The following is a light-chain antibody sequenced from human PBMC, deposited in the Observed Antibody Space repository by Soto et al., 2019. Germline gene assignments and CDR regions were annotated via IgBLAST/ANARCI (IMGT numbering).Light chain of an antibody. Sequence: DIQMTQSPSTLSASVGDRVTITCRASQSISSWLAWYQQKPGKAPKLLIYRASSLQSGVPSRFSGSGSGTEFTLTISRLQHDDFATYYCQQYNSYSLTFGGRTKVEI. CDR2: RAS. CDR1: QSISSW. V-gene: IGKV1-5*03. CDR3: QQYNSYSLT. J-gene: IGKJ4*01.